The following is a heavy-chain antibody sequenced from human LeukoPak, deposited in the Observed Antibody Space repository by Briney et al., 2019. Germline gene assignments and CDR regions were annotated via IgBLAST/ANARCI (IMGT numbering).Heavy chain of an antibody. CDR1: GYTFTSYG. Sequence: GASVKVSCKASGYTFTSYGISWVRQAPGQGLEWMGWISAYNGNTNYAQKLQGRVTMTTDTSTSTAYMELSSLRSEDTAVYYCATDGHDFDWDYFDFWGQGTLVTVSS. D-gene: IGHD3-9*01. J-gene: IGHJ4*02. CDR2: ISAYNGNT. V-gene: IGHV1-18*01. CDR3: ATDGHDFDWDYFDF.